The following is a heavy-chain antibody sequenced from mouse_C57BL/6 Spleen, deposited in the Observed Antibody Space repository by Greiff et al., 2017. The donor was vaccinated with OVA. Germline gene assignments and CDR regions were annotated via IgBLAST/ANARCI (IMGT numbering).Heavy chain of an antibody. CDR3: AREGRDYFDY. Sequence: QVQLKQPGAELVKPGASVKLSCKASGYTFTSYWMHWVKQRPGQGLEWIGMIHPNSGSTNYNEKFKSKATLTVDKSSSTAYMQLSSLTSEDSAVYYCAREGRDYFDYWGHGTTLTVSS. CDR1: GYTFTSYW. CDR2: IHPNSGST. V-gene: IGHV1-64*01. J-gene: IGHJ2*01.